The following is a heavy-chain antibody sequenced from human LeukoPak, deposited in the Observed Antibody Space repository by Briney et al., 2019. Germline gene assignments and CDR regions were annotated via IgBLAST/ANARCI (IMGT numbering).Heavy chain of an antibody. Sequence: GGSLRLSCAASGFTFSSYGMSWVRQAPGKGLEWVSAISGSGGSTYYADSVKGRFTISRDNSKNTLYLQMNSLRAEDTAVYYSFSTFIVLMVYAILGYYYYYMDVWGKGTTVTVSS. V-gene: IGHV3-23*01. CDR1: GFTFSSYG. J-gene: IGHJ6*03. CDR2: ISGSGGST. D-gene: IGHD2-8*01. CDR3: FSTFIVLMVYAILGYYYYYMDV.